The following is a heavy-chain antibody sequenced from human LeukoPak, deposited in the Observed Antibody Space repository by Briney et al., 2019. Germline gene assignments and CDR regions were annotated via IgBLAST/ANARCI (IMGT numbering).Heavy chain of an antibody. Sequence: GGSLRLSCAASGFTFDDYAIHWVRQAPGKGLEWVSSISWNSGDTGYADSVKGRFTISRDNAKTSLYLQMNSLRAEDTAVYYCARHLSGISGYTYGRGIDYWGQGTLVTVSS. V-gene: IGHV3-9*01. J-gene: IGHJ4*02. CDR2: ISWNSGDT. CDR3: ARHLSGISGYTYGRGIDY. D-gene: IGHD5-18*01. CDR1: GFTFDDYA.